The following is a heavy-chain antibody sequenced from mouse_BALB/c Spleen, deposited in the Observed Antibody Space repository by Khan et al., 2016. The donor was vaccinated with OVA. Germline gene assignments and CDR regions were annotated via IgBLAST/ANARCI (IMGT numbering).Heavy chain of an antibody. V-gene: IGHV1S132*01. CDR1: GYTFTNYW. CDR2: IFPGTGTT. Sequence: QVQLQQSEAELVKPGASVKLSCKTSGYTFTNYWIQWIKQRPGQGREWIGEIFPGTGTTYYNENFKGKATLTIDTSSTTAYLQLSSLTSEDSAVYVCASGYFGNYEFAYWGQGTLVTVSA. CDR3: ASGYFGNYEFAY. J-gene: IGHJ3*01. D-gene: IGHD2-1*01.